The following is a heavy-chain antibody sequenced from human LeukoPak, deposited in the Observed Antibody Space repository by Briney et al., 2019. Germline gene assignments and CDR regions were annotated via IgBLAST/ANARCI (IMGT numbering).Heavy chain of an antibody. CDR2: IKEDGSGK. CDR1: GFTFSTYW. Sequence: GGSLRLSCAASGFTFSTYWMFWVRQAPGKGLECVANIKEDGSGKYYVDSVKGRFSISRDNAKNSLYLQMNSLRAEDTAVYCCARAEHYSNSPFDYWGQGTLVTVSS. V-gene: IGHV3-7*01. CDR3: ARAEHYSNSPFDY. D-gene: IGHD4-11*01. J-gene: IGHJ4*02.